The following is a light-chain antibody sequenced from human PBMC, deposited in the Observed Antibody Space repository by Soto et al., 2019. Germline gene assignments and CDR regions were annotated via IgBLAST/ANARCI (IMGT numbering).Light chain of an antibody. J-gene: IGLJ1*01. V-gene: IGLV2-18*02. CDR3: SSYTSSSTYV. Sequence: QSALTQPPSVCGSPGQSVTISCTGTSSDVGNYNRVSWYQQPPGTAPKVIIYEVSNRPSGVPDRFSGSKSGNTASLTISGLQAEDEADYYCSSYTSSSTYVFGTGTKLTVL. CDR1: SSDVGNYNR. CDR2: EVS.